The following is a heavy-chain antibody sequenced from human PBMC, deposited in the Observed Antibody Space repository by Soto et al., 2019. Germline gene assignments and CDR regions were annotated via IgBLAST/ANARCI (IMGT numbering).Heavy chain of an antibody. V-gene: IGHV3-23*01. CDR2: ISGSGGST. Sequence: LRLSCAASGFTFSSYAMSWVRQAPGKGLEWVSAISGSGGSTYYADSVKGRFTISRDNSKNTLYLQMNSLRAEDTAVYYCAKGLDYSNFGSGMDVWGQGTTVTVSS. D-gene: IGHD4-4*01. CDR3: AKGLDYSNFGSGMDV. CDR1: GFTFSSYA. J-gene: IGHJ6*02.